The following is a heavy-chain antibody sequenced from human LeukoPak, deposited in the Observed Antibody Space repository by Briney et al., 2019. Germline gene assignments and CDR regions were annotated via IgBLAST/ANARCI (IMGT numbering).Heavy chain of an antibody. J-gene: IGHJ4*02. Sequence: GASVKVSCKASGYTFSDYYIHWVRQAPGQGLVWMGWINPKRGGTEYAQKFQGRVTMTRDTSISTVYMELSRLKTDDTAVYYCARVRYDYGGKDFDYWGQGSLVSVSS. CDR1: GYTFSDYY. CDR3: ARVRYDYGGKDFDY. CDR2: INPKRGGT. V-gene: IGHV1-2*02. D-gene: IGHD4-23*01.